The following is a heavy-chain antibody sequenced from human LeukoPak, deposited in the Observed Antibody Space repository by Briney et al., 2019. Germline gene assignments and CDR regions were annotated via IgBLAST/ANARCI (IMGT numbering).Heavy chain of an antibody. Sequence: GGSLRLSCAASGFTFNGYWMSWVRQAPGKGLEWVSAISGSGGSTYYADSVKGRFTISRDNSKNTPYLQMNSLRAEDTAVYYCASPGATFDYWGQGTLVTVSS. D-gene: IGHD1-1*01. CDR2: ISGSGGST. V-gene: IGHV3-23*01. CDR1: GFTFNGYW. J-gene: IGHJ4*02. CDR3: ASPGATFDY.